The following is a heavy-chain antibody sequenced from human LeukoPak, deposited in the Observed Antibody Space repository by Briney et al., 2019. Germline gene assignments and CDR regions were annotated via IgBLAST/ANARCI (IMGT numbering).Heavy chain of an antibody. V-gene: IGHV4-39*01. CDR2: VYYSGST. J-gene: IGHJ3*01. CDR1: GGSTSSSSYY. CDR3: ARLPSECSGGTCYNDAFDV. Sequence: PSDTLYLTCNVSGGSTSSSSYYWGWIPQPPGKGLEWIGSVYYSGSTYYNPSLKSRISISVDMSKNQFSLKLNSVTAADTAMYYCARLPSECSGGTCYNDAFDVWGEGTLVIVSS. D-gene: IGHD2-15*01.